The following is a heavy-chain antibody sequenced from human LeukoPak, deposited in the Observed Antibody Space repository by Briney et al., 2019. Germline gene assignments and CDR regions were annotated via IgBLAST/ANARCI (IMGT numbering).Heavy chain of an antibody. CDR1: GDYISNYY. Sequence: SETLSLTCTVSGDYISNYYWNWLRQSPGKGLEWIGYIFYGGTTTYNPSFKSRVTISGDTSKKQFSLRLTSVTATDTAVYYCAIGLYWFESWGQGTLVTVSS. J-gene: IGHJ5*01. V-gene: IGHV4-59*08. CDR2: IFYGGTT. CDR3: AIGLYWFES.